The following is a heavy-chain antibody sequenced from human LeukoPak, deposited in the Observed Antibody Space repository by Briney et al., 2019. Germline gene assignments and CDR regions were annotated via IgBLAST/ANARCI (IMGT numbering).Heavy chain of an antibody. Sequence: PGRSLRLSCAASGFTFSSYGMHWVRQAPGKGLEWVAVMSYDGSNKYYADSVKGRFTISRDNSKNTLYLQMNSLRAEDTAVYYCAKDVSALSHYYGMDVWGQGTTVTVSS. CDR3: AKDVSALSHYYGMDV. V-gene: IGHV3-30*18. CDR2: MSYDGSNK. J-gene: IGHJ6*02. D-gene: IGHD2/OR15-2a*01. CDR1: GFTFSSYG.